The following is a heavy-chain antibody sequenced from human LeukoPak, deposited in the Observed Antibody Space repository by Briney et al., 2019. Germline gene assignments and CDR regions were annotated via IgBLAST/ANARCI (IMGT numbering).Heavy chain of an antibody. D-gene: IGHD4-11*01. Sequence: PSETLSLTCTVSGGSISSYYWSWIRQPPGKGLEWIGYISYSGSTNYNPSLKSRVTISIDTSKNHFSLKLRSVTAADTAVYYCARRFRDYSYFEYWGQRTLVTVSS. V-gene: IGHV4-59*08. CDR1: GGSISSYY. CDR2: ISYSGST. CDR3: ARRFRDYSYFEY. J-gene: IGHJ4*02.